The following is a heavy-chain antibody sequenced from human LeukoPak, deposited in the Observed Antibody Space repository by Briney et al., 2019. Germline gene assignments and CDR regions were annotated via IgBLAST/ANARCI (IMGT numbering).Heavy chain of an antibody. J-gene: IGHJ4*02. D-gene: IGHD3-10*01. CDR2: IKQDGSEK. CDR1: GFTFSSYW. Sequence: GGSLRLSCAASGFTFSSYWMSWVRQAPGKGLEWVANIKQDGSEKYYVDSVKGRFTISRDNAKNSLYLQMNSLRAEDTAVYYCARDGHFGPMVRGVIRSLDYWGQGTLVTVSS. CDR3: ARDGHFGPMVRGVIRSLDY. V-gene: IGHV3-7*01.